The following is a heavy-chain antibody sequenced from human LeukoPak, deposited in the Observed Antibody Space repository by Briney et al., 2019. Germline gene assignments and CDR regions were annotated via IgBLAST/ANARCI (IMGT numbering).Heavy chain of an antibody. J-gene: IGHJ4*02. Sequence: GESLRISCKSSGYDFTTFWIGWVRQMPGKGLEWMGIIYPGDSDTRYGPSFQGQVTISADKSITTAYLQLNCLKASDTAMYYCARQTGTLGFDYWGQGTLVTVSS. V-gene: IGHV5-51*01. D-gene: IGHD1/OR15-1a*01. CDR2: IYPGDSDT. CDR3: ARQTGTLGFDY. CDR1: GYDFTTFW.